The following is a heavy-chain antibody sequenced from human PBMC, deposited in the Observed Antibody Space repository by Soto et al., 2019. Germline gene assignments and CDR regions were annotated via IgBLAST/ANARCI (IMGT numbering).Heavy chain of an antibody. CDR1: GGTFSSYA. CDR2: IIPIFGTA. J-gene: IGHJ4*02. V-gene: IGHV1-69*13. CDR3: ARGDEMTAVTIFEY. D-gene: IGHD6-25*01. Sequence: SVKVSCKASGGTFSSYAISWVRQAPGQGLEWMGGIIPIFGTANYAQKFQGRVAIFADVSTSTVFLELRSLRSEDTALYYCARGDEMTAVTIFEYWGQGTLVTVSS.